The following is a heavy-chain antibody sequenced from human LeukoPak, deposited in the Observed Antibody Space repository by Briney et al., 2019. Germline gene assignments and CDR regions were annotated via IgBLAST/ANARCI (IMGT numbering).Heavy chain of an antibody. CDR1: GYTFTSYG. D-gene: IGHD3-22*01. J-gene: IGHJ5*02. CDR3: ARDDTTYYYDSSGYYRVFDP. Sequence: GASVKVSCKASGYTFTSYGISWVRQAPGQGLEWMGWISAYNGNTNYAQKLQGRVTMTTDTPTSTAYMELRSLRSDDTAVYYCARDDTTYYYDSSGYYRVFDPWGQGTLVTVSS. V-gene: IGHV1-18*01. CDR2: ISAYNGNT.